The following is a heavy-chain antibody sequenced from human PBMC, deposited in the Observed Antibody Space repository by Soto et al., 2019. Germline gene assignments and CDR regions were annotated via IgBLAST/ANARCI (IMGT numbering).Heavy chain of an antibody. V-gene: IGHV3-30-3*01. CDR2: ISYDGSNK. J-gene: IGHJ2*01. CDR3: ATPLWRNDYNWGYFDL. CDR1: GFTFSSYA. Sequence: QVQLVESGGGVVQPGRSLRLSCAASGFTFSSYAMHWVRQAPGKGLVWVAVISYDGSNKYYADSVKGRFTISRDNSKNTLYLQMNSLRAEDTAVYSCATPLWRNDYNWGYFDLWGRGTLVTVSS. D-gene: IGHD4-4*01.